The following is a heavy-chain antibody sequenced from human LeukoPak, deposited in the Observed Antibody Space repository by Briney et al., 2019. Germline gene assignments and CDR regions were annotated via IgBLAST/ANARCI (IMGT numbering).Heavy chain of an antibody. V-gene: IGHV3-30*18. Sequence: GGSLRLSCAASGFTFSSYGMHWVRQAPGKGLEWVAVISYDGSNKYYADSVKGRFTISRDNSKNTLYLQMYSLRAEDTAVYYCAKDYYDSSGYYYGDYWGQGTLVTVSS. CDR1: GFTFSSYG. D-gene: IGHD3-22*01. CDR2: ISYDGSNK. J-gene: IGHJ4*02. CDR3: AKDYYDSSGYYYGDY.